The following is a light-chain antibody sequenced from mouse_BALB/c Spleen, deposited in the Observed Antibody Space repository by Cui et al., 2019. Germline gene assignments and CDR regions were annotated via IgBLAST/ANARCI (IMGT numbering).Light chain of an antibody. CDR2: DTS. CDR1: SSVSY. V-gene: IGKV4-55*01. CDR3: QQWSSYPRT. J-gene: IGKJ1*01. Sequence: QILLTQSPAIMSASPGEKVTMTCSASSSVSYMYWYQQKPGSSPRLLIYDTSNLASGVPVRFSGSGSGTSYSLTISRMEAEDAATYYCQQWSSYPRTFGGGTKLEIK.